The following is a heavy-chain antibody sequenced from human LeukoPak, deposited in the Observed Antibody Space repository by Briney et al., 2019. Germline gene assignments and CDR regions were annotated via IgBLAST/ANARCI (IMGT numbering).Heavy chain of an antibody. J-gene: IGHJ4*02. V-gene: IGHV3-21*01. CDR1: GFTFSSYA. CDR2: ISSSSSYI. CDR3: ARNREMATTDFDY. D-gene: IGHD5-12*01. Sequence: PGGSLRLSCAASGFTFSSYAMSWVRQAPGKGLEWVSSISSSSSYIYYADSVKGRFTISRDNAKNSLYLQVNSLRAEDTAVYYCARNREMATTDFDYWGQGTLVTVSS.